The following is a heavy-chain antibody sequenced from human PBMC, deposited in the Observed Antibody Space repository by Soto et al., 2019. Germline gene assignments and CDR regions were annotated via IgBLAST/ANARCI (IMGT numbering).Heavy chain of an antibody. V-gene: IGHV3-9*01. J-gene: IGHJ3*02. Sequence: PGGSLRLSCAASGFTVDDYAMHWVRQAPGKGLEWVSGISWNSGSIGYADSVKGRFTISRDNAKNSLYLQMNSLRAEDTALYYCAKDSRRYSSGSTGAFDIWGQGTMVTVSS. CDR3: AKDSRRYSSGSTGAFDI. CDR1: GFTVDDYA. D-gene: IGHD6-19*01. CDR2: ISWNSGSI.